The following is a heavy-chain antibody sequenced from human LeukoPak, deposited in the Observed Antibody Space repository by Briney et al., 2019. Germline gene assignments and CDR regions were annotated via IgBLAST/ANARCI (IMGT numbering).Heavy chain of an antibody. Sequence: PGGSLRLSCAASGFTFSSYSMNWVRQAPGKGLEWVSCISADSSYIYYADSVKGRFTISRDNAKNSLYLQMNSLRAEDTAVYYCARDRVEVVTIFGVVLNPDAFDIWGQGTMVTVSS. J-gene: IGHJ3*02. CDR1: GFTFSSYS. CDR2: ISADSSYI. D-gene: IGHD3-3*01. CDR3: ARDRVEVVTIFGVVLNPDAFDI. V-gene: IGHV3-21*04.